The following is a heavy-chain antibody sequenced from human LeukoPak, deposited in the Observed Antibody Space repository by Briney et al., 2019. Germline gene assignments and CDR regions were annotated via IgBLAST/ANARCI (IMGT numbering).Heavy chain of an antibody. V-gene: IGHV1-46*01. Sequence: ASVKVSCKASGYTFTSYYIHWVRQPPGQGLEWMGKINPSGGSTSYKQKFQGRVTMTRDTSTRTVDSEISSLRSEETAVYYCAKVGSPYYXXXXYCXXDYWGXGTLVTVS. J-gene: IGHJ4*01. D-gene: IGHD3-22*01. CDR2: INPSGGST. CDR1: GYTFTSYY. CDR3: AKVGSPYYXXXXYCXXDY.